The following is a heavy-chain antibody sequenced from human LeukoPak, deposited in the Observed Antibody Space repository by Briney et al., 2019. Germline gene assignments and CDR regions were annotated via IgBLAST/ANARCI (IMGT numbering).Heavy chain of an antibody. Sequence: GGSLRLSCAASGFTFSSYWMHWVRQAPGKGLVWVSRVTSDGSSTAYADSVKGRFTISRDNAKNTLYLQMNSLRAEDTAVYYCARDRQTWFDPWGQGTLVTVSS. CDR2: VTSDGSST. V-gene: IGHV3-74*01. CDR3: ARDRQTWFDP. CDR1: GFTFSSYW. J-gene: IGHJ5*02.